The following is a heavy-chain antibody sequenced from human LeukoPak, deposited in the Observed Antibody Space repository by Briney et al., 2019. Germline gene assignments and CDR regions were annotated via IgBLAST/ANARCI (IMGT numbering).Heavy chain of an antibody. CDR1: GFTFGTYW. J-gene: IGHJ4*02. CDR2: INSYGNST. Sequence: GGSLRLSCVGSGFTFGTYWMHWVRQAPGKGLVRVSRINSYGNSTNYADSAKGRFTISRDNTKNTLYLQMNSLRAEDTAVYYCARESAEESGYDSVYVDYWGQGTLVTVSS. V-gene: IGHV3-74*01. CDR3: ARESAEESGYDSVYVDY. D-gene: IGHD5-12*01.